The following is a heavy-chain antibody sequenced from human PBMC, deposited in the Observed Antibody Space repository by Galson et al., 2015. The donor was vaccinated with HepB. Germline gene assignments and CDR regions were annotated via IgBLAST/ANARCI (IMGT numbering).Heavy chain of an antibody. CDR1: GFTFSSYA. CDR2: ISGSGGST. J-gene: IGHJ1*01. V-gene: IGHV3-23*01. D-gene: IGHD3-22*01. CDR3: AKVDGAYDSSGYHTAEYFQH. Sequence: SLRLSCAASGFTFSSYAMSWVRQAPGKGLEWVSAISGSGGSTYYADSVKGRFTISRDNSKNTLYLQMNSLRAEDTAVYYCAKVDGAYDSSGYHTAEYFQHWGQGTLVTVSS.